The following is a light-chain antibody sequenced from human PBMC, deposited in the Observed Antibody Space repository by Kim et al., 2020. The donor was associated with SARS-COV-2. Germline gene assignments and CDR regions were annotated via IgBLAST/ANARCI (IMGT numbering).Light chain of an antibody. CDR2: KDL. CDR3: QAWDTNTAGV. CDR1: ELGDKY. Sequence: SYELTQPPSVSVSPGQTTSITCSGDELGDKYVHWYQQKPGQSPVLVIYKDLKRPSEIPERFSGSHSGNTATLTISGTQTMDEADYYCQAWDTNTAGVFGTGTKSPS. V-gene: IGLV3-1*01. J-gene: IGLJ1*01.